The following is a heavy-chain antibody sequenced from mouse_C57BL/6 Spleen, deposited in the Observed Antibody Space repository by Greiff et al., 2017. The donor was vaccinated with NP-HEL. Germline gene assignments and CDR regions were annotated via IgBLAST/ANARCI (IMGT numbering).Heavy chain of an antibody. CDR1: GYTFTDYN. CDR3: ARNYYGSSYYFDY. CDR2: INPNNGGT. D-gene: IGHD1-1*01. J-gene: IGHJ2*01. Sequence: EVQLQQSGPELVKPGASVKIPCKASGYTFTDYNMDWVKQSHGKSLEWIGDINPNNGGTIYNQKFKGKATLTVDKSYSTAYMELRSLTSEDTAVYYCARNYYGSSYYFDYWGQGTTLTVSS. V-gene: IGHV1-18*01.